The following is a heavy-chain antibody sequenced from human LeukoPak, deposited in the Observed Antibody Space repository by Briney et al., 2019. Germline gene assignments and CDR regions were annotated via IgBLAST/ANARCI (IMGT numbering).Heavy chain of an antibody. D-gene: IGHD6-6*01. J-gene: IGHJ5*02. Sequence: SETLSLTCTVSGGPISSGSYYWSWIRQPAGKGLEWIGRIYTSGSTNYNPSLKSRVTISVDTSKNQFSLKLSSVTAADTAVYYCARDVEYSSSVSPWGQGTLVTVSS. V-gene: IGHV4-61*02. CDR2: IYTSGST. CDR3: ARDVEYSSSVSP. CDR1: GGPISSGSYY.